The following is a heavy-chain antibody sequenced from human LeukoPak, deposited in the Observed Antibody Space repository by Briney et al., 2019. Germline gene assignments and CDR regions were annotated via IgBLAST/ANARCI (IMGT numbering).Heavy chain of an antibody. CDR2: ISSSGSTI. CDR1: GFTFSDYY. CDR3: ARGMTYYYDSSGYWGDY. J-gene: IGHJ4*02. D-gene: IGHD3-22*01. Sequence: GGSLRLSCAASGFTFSDYYMSWIRQAPGKGLEWVSYISSSGSTIYYADSVKGRFTISRDNAKNTLYLQMNSLRAEDTAVYYCARGMTYYYDSSGYWGDYWGQGTLVTVSS. V-gene: IGHV3-11*04.